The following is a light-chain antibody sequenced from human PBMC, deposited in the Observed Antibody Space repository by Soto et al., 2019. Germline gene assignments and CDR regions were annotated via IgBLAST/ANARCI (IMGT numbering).Light chain of an antibody. CDR1: QSVSNS. V-gene: IGKV3-20*01. Sequence: EIVLTQSPGTLSLSAGERATLSCRASQSVSNSLAWYQQKRGQAPRLLIYGASSRATGIPDRFSGGGSGTDFILTISRLEPEDFAVFYCQQYGTSARSFGPGTKVEIK. CDR2: GAS. CDR3: QQYGTSARS. J-gene: IGKJ3*01.